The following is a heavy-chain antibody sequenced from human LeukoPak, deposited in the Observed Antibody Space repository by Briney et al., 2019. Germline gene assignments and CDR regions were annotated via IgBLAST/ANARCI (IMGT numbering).Heavy chain of an antibody. V-gene: IGHV3-74*01. Sequence: PGGSLRLSCAASGFTFSSYWMHWVRQAPGKGLVWLSRINSDGYSISYANSVKGRFTISRDNSKNTLYLQMNSLRAEDTAVYYCARDPQMRDGYNYDYWGQGTLVTVSS. CDR3: ARDPQMRDGYNYDY. CDR1: GFTFSSYW. CDR2: INSDGYSI. D-gene: IGHD5-24*01. J-gene: IGHJ4*02.